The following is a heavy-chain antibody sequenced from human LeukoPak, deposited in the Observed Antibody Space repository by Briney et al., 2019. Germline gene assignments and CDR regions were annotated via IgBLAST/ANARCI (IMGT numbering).Heavy chain of an antibody. CDR3: ARHVGSSSWSGIYYYYYYGMDV. Sequence: SETLSLTCTVSGGSISSYYWSWIRQPPGKGLEWIGYIYYGGSTNYNPSLKSRVTISVDTSKNQFSLKLSSVTAADTAVYYCARHVGSSSWSGIYYYYYYGMDVWGQGTTVTVSS. J-gene: IGHJ6*02. CDR1: GGSISSYY. V-gene: IGHV4-59*08. D-gene: IGHD6-13*01. CDR2: IYYGGST.